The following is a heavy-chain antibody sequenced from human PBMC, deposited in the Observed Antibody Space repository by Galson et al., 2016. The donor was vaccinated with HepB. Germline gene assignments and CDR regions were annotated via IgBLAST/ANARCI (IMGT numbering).Heavy chain of an antibody. CDR1: GYSFTSYW. V-gene: IGHV5-10-1*01. Sequence: QSGAEVKAPGESLTISCKGSGYSFTSYWISWVRQVPGKGLEWVGRIDPRDSYTNYSPSFQGHVTISVDKSFSTAYLQWSGLKASDTAMYYCARHSGYCRSVGCLIALYVCYGLDVWGQGTTVTVSS. D-gene: IGHD2-2*01. CDR2: IDPRDSYT. J-gene: IGHJ6*02. CDR3: ARHSGYCRSVGCLIALYVCYGLDV.